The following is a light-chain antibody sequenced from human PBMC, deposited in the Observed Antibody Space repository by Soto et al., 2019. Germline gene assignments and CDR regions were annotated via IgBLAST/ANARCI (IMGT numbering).Light chain of an antibody. CDR1: QSVSNW. Sequence: DIQMTQSPSALSASVGDRVTITCRANQSVSNWLAWYRQKPGEGTKLLIYEGSTLERGDPSRFICSGSGTVFSLTFSYLHPDDFSTFYCQHYDTYSRTFGQGTKVEVK. CDR2: EGS. J-gene: IGKJ1*01. V-gene: IGKV1-5*03. CDR3: QHYDTYSRT.